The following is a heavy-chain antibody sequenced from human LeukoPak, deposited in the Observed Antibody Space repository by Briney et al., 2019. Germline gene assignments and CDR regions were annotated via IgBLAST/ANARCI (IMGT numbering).Heavy chain of an antibody. J-gene: IGHJ4*02. CDR1: GGSFSGYY. V-gene: IGHV4-34*01. CDR3: ARGLGRD. CDR2: INHSGST. Sequence: SETLSLTCAVYGGSFSGYYWSWIRQPPGKGLEWIGEINHSGSTNYNPSLKRRVTISVDTSRNQFSLKLSSVTAADTAVYYCARGLGRDWGQGTLVTVSS.